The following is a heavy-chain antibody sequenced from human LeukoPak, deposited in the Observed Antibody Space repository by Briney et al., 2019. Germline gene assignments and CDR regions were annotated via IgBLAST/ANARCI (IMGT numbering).Heavy chain of an antibody. Sequence: TLSLTCTVSGGSISSGSYYWSWIRQPAGKGLEWIGRIYTGGSTNYNPSLKSRVTISVDTSKNQFSLKLSSVTAADTAVYYCASWGYYYYYMDVWGKGTTVTVSS. CDR1: GGSISSGSYY. D-gene: IGHD3-16*01. V-gene: IGHV4-61*02. J-gene: IGHJ6*03. CDR2: IYTGGST. CDR3: ASWGYYYYYMDV.